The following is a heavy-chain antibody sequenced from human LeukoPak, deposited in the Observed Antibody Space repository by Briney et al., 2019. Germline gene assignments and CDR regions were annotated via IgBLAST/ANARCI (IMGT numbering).Heavy chain of an antibody. V-gene: IGHV3-74*01. CDR1: GFTFSGYW. CDR3: AKDLGGGSGCYDL. D-gene: IGHD6-19*01. CDR2: IKSDGSMT. J-gene: IGHJ2*01. Sequence: GGSLRLSCVASGFTFSGYWMHWVRQPPGKGLVWVSRIKSDGSMTNYADSVKGRFTISRDNAKNTLYLQMNSLRAEDTAVYYCAKDLGGGSGCYDLWGRGTLVTVSS.